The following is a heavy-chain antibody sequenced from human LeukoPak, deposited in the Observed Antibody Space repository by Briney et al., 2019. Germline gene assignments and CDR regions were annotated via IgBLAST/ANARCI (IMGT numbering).Heavy chain of an antibody. J-gene: IGHJ4*02. D-gene: IGHD6-19*01. Sequence: PSEPLSLTCTVSGGSISGYYWSWIRQPPGKGLEWIGYIYYSGSTNYNPSLKSRVTISVDTSKSQFSLRLSSVTAADTAVYYCARHRPEPAYSIAWYPTLDYWCQGTLVTVSS. CDR3: ARHRPEPAYSIAWYPTLDY. V-gene: IGHV4-59*08. CDR1: GGSISGYY. CDR2: IYYSGST.